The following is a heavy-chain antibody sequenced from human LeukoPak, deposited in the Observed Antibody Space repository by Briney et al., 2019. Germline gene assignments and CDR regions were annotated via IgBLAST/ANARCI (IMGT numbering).Heavy chain of an antibody. CDR2: ISGSGGST. Sequence: PGGSLRLSCAASGFTFSSYAMSWVRQAPGKGREWVSAISGSGGSTYYADSVKGRFTISRDNAKNSLYLQMNSLRAEDTAVYYCARDPIAVAGTKDYWGQGTLVTVSS. D-gene: IGHD6-19*01. CDR3: ARDPIAVAGTKDY. J-gene: IGHJ4*02. V-gene: IGHV3-23*01. CDR1: GFTFSSYA.